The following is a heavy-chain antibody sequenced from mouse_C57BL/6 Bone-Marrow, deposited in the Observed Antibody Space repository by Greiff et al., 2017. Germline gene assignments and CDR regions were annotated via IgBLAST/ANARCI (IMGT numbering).Heavy chain of an antibody. Sequence: QVQLKESGPELVKPGASVKISCKASGYAFSSSWMNWVKQRPGKGLEWIGRISPGDGDTNYNGKFKGKATLTADKSSRTAYMQLSSLTSEDSAVYFCARDYYGSSYAMDYWGQGTSVTVSS. V-gene: IGHV1-82*01. J-gene: IGHJ4*01. CDR3: ARDYYGSSYAMDY. CDR1: GYAFSSSW. CDR2: ISPGDGDT. D-gene: IGHD1-1*01.